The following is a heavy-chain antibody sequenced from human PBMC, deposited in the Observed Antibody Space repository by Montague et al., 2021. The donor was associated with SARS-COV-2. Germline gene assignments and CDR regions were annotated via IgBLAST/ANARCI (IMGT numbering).Heavy chain of an antibody. CDR3: ARAPCVGDCNSLAIWFDP. V-gene: IGHV4-38-2*02. Sequence: SETLSLTCTVFGYSISSGYFWAWLRQPPGKGLEWIGSIYHAGYIHYNPSLKSRVSISIDTSRNQISLRVTDVAAADTAVYYGARAPCVGDCNSLAIWFDPWGQGTLVSVSS. D-gene: IGHD2-21*02. CDR2: IYHAGYI. CDR1: GYSISSGYF. J-gene: IGHJ5*02.